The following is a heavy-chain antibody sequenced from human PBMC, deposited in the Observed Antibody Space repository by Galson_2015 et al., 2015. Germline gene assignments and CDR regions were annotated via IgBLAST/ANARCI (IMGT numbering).Heavy chain of an antibody. V-gene: IGHV3-66*02. CDR2: IYSGGVT. CDR3: AREVGGSYPGDPTTYYFDY. J-gene: IGHJ4*02. CDR1: GFTVSSHY. D-gene: IGHD1-26*01. Sequence: SLRLSCAASGFTVSSHYMSWVRPAPGKGLQWVSVIYSGGVTYYADSVKGRFTISRDNFKNTVYLQMNSLRAEDTAVYYCAREVGGSYPGDPTTYYFDYWGRGTLVTVSS.